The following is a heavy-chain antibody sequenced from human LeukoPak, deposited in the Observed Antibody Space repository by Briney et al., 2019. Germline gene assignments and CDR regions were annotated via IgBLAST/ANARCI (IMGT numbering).Heavy chain of an antibody. J-gene: IGHJ5*02. CDR1: GYTFAGYY. CDR2: INPNSGGT. CDR3: ARERIQLWLWGFDP. V-gene: IGHV1-2*02. Sequence: ASVKVSCKASGYTFAGYYLHWVRQAPGQGLEWMGWINPNSGGTNYAQKFQGRVTMTRDTSISTAYMELSRLRSDDTAVYYCARERIQLWLWGFDPWGQGTLVTVSS. D-gene: IGHD5-18*01.